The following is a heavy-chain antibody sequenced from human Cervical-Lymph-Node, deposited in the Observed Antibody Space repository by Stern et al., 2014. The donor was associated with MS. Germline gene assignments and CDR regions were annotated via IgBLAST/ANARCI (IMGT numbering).Heavy chain of an antibody. Sequence: QLQLQESGPGLVKPSETLSLTCTVSGGFISSSGFYWGWVRQPPGKGLEWIGNIYYSGNTYYNPSLKGRVTISVDTSKNQFSLKVSSFCASGYSSTWSSLGMDVWGHGTTVTVSS. J-gene: IGHJ6*02. CDR2: IYYSGNT. CDR3: SLGMDV. CDR1: GGFISSSGFY. V-gene: IGHV4-39*01. D-gene: IGHD6-13*01.